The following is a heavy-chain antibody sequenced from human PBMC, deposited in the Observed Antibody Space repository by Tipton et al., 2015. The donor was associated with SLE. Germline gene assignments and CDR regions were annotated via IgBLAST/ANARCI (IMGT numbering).Heavy chain of an antibody. D-gene: IGHD6-19*01. CDR2: ISYDGSNK. V-gene: IGHV3-30-3*01. J-gene: IGHJ1*01. CDR3: ARGGAVAGTQYFQH. Sequence: SLRLSCAASGFTFSSYAMHWVRQAPGKGLEWVAVISYDGSNKYYADSVKGRFTISRDNSKNTLYLQMNSLRAEDTAVYYCARGGAVAGTQYFQHWGQGTLVTVSS. CDR1: GFTFSSYA.